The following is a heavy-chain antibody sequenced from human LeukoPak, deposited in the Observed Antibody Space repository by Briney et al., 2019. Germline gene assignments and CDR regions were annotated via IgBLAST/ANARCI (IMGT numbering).Heavy chain of an antibody. CDR2: IKSKADGGTT. Sequence: PGGSLRLSCAASGFSFNNAWMSWVRQAPGKGLEWVGRIKSKADGGTTDYGAPVKGRFTISRDDSKYTLYLQINSLTTEDTAVYYCTTVTMTADVFDNWGQGTLVTVSS. CDR3: TTVTMTADVFDN. CDR1: GFSFNNAW. V-gene: IGHV3-15*01. J-gene: IGHJ4*02. D-gene: IGHD2-21*02.